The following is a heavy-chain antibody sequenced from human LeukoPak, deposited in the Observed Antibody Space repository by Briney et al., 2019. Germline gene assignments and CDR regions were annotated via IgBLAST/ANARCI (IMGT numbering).Heavy chain of an antibody. D-gene: IGHD3-3*01. Sequence: PSETLSLTCAVSGGSISSSNWWGWVRRPPGKGLEWIGEIYHSGSTNYNPSLKSRVTISVDKSKNQFSLKLRSVTAADTAVYYCARDLRDTDDFWSGFKFDPWGQGTLVTVSS. J-gene: IGHJ5*02. CDR2: IYHSGST. CDR3: ARDLRDTDDFWSGFKFDP. CDR1: GGSISSSNW. V-gene: IGHV4-4*02.